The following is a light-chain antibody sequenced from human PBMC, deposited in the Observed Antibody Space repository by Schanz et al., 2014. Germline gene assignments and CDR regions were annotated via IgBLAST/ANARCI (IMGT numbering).Light chain of an antibody. CDR3: QQLNSYPLT. J-gene: IGKJ5*01. Sequence: IQLTQSPSSLSASVGDRVTITCRASQGINNYLAWYQQKPEKAPKLLIYAASTLQSGVPSRFSGSGSGTDFTLTISSLQPEDFATYYCQQLNSYPLTFGQGTRLEI. CDR1: QGINNY. CDR2: AAS. V-gene: IGKV1-9*01.